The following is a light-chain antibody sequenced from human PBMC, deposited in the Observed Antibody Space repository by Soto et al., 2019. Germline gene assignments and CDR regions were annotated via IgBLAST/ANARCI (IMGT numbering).Light chain of an antibody. V-gene: IGKV3-15*01. CDR3: QQYNNWPPNLT. CDR2: GAS. J-gene: IGKJ4*01. CDR1: QSVSTN. Sequence: EIVMTQSPATLAVSPGERATLSCRAGQSVSTNLAWYQQKPGQAPRLLVYGASARATGIPGRFSGSGSGTEFTLTISSLQSEDFAVYYCQQYNNWPPNLTFGGGTKVEI.